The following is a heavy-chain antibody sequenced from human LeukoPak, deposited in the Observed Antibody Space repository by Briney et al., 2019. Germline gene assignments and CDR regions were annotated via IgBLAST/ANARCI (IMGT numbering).Heavy chain of an antibody. CDR2: ISYDGSNK. J-gene: IGHJ4*02. Sequence: GGSLRLSCAASGFTFSSYGMHWVRQAPGKGLEWVVVISYDGSNKYYADSVKGRFTISRDNSKNTLYLQMNSLRAEDTAVYYCARDRGEFGYYFDYWGQGTLVTVSS. CDR3: ARDRGEFGYYFDY. D-gene: IGHD3-16*01. CDR1: GFTFSSYG. V-gene: IGHV3-30*19.